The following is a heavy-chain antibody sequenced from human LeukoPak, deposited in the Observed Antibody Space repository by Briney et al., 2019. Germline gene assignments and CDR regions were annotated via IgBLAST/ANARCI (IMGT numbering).Heavy chain of an antibody. V-gene: IGHV4-39*07. CDR3: ARTRYSSSWNLPSKYYFDY. CDR2: IYYSGST. D-gene: IGHD6-13*01. J-gene: IGHJ4*02. CDR1: GGSISSSSYY. Sequence: PSETLSLTCTVSGGSISSSSYYWGWIRQPPGKGLEWIGSIYYSGSTYYNPSLKSRVTISVDTSKNQFSLKLSSVTAADTAVYYCARTRYSSSWNLPSKYYFDYWGQGTLVTVSS.